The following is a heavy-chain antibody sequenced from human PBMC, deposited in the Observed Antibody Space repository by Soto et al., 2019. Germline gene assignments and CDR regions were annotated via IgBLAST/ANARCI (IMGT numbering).Heavy chain of an antibody. CDR3: ARGKYHFDY. CDR1: GYTFINFV. J-gene: IGHJ4*02. CDR2: ISGYNGNT. V-gene: IGHV1-18*01. Sequence: APVKVSCKTSGYTFINFVISWVRQAPGQGLQWMGCISGYNGNTNSAQRLQDRVTMTTETSTSTAYMELRSLRSDDTAVYYCARGKYHFDYGGLGTLVNVSS.